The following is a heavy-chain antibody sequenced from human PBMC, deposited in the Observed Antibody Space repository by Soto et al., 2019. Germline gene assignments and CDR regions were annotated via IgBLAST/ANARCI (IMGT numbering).Heavy chain of an antibody. V-gene: IGHV4-39*01. CDR3: ARQFAGFYFDTSGYYYPFDH. D-gene: IGHD3-22*01. CDR2: IHYTEET. Sequence: SETLSLTCTFSCGSIISTSYYWGWIRQPPGKGLEWIGFIHYTEETYYIPSLESRVTMSIDTSKNQFSLKLRSVTAADTAVYYCARQFAGFYFDTSGYYYPFDHWGQGILVTVSS. J-gene: IGHJ5*02. CDR1: CGSIISTSYY.